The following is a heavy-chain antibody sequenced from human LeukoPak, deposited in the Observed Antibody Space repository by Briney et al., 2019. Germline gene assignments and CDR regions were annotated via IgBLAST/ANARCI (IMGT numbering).Heavy chain of an antibody. J-gene: IGHJ4*02. D-gene: IGHD5-18*01. Sequence: GGSLRLSCAASGFTFSSYSMNWVRQAPGKGLEWVSSISSSSSYIYYADSVKGRFTLSRDNSKNTLHLQMDSLTTEDTAMYYCAKTDGYTYGKLHYWGQGTLVTVSS. V-gene: IGHV3-21*01. CDR1: GFTFSSYS. CDR2: ISSSSSYI. CDR3: AKTDGYTYGKLHY.